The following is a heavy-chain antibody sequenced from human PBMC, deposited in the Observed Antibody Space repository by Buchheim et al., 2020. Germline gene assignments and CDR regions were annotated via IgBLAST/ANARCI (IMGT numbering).Heavy chain of an antibody. CDR1: GFTFSDYG. J-gene: IGHJ6*02. D-gene: IGHD6-6*01. Sequence: VWLVESGGGVVQPGTSLRLSCAASGFTFSDYGMHWVRQAPGKGLEWGTFIWYDGSNKFYADSVKGRFTISRDNSKNTLFLQMNSLRAEDTAVYYCARGGIAAREDDYAMDVWGQGTT. V-gene: IGHV3-33*01. CDR2: IWYDGSNK. CDR3: ARGGIAAREDDYAMDV.